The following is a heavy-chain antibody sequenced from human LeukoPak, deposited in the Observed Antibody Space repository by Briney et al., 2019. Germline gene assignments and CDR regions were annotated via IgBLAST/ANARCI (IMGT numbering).Heavy chain of an antibody. CDR3: ARLMIVGGNYFDY. CDR1: GFTFSSYS. J-gene: IGHJ4*02. CDR2: ISSSSSTI. Sequence: GGSLRLSCAASGFTFSSYSMNWVRQAPGKGLEWVSYISSSSSTIYYADSVKGRFTISRDNAKNSLYLQMNSLRAEDTAVYYCARLMIVGGNYFDYWGQGTLVTVSS. V-gene: IGHV3-48*04. D-gene: IGHD3-22*01.